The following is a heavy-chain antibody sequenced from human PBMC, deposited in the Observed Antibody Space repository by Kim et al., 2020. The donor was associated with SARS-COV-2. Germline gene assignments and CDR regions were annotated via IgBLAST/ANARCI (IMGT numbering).Heavy chain of an antibody. D-gene: IGHD4-17*01. J-gene: IGHJ6*02. CDR2: ISAYNGNT. Sequence: ASVKVSCKASGYTFTSYGISWVRQAPGQGLEWMGWISAYNGNTNHAQKLQGRVTMTTDTSTSTAYMELRSLRSDDTAVYYCARDSTVTTGDRYYYGMDVWGQGTTVTVSS. CDR1: GYTFTSYG. V-gene: IGHV1-18*01. CDR3: ARDSTVTTGDRYYYGMDV.